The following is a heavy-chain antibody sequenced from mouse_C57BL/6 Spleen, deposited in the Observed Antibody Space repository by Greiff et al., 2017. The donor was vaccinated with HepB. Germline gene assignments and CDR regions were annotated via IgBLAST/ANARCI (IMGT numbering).Heavy chain of an antibody. Sequence: EVKLMESGGGLVKPGGSLKLSCAASGFTFSSYAMSWVRQTPEKRLEWVATISDGGSYTYYPDNVKGRFTISRDNAKNNLYLQMSHLKSEDTAMYYCARDGDYYGSSFAWFAYWGQGTLVTVSA. V-gene: IGHV5-4*01. CDR3: ARDGDYYGSSFAWFAY. J-gene: IGHJ3*01. CDR2: ISDGGSYT. D-gene: IGHD1-1*01. CDR1: GFTFSSYA.